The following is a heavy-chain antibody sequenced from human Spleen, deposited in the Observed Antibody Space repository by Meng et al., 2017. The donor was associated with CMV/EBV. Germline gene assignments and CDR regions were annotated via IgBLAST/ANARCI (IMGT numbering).Heavy chain of an antibody. CDR3: ARGEYYDVWSGYYLLGYYGMDV. V-gene: IGHV4-39*07. CDR1: GGSISSSTYY. Sequence: SETLSLTCTVSGGSISSSTYYWGWIRQPPGKGLEWIGEINHSGSTNYNPSLKSRVTRSVDTSKNQFSLKLSSVTAADTAVYYCARGEYYDVWSGYYLLGYYGMDVWGQGTTVTVSS. J-gene: IGHJ6*02. CDR2: INHSGST. D-gene: IGHD3-3*01.